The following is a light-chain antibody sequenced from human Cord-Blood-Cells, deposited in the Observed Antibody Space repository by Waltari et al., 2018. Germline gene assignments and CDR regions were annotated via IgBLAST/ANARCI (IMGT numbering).Light chain of an antibody. J-gene: IGKJ2*01. Sequence: DIQMTQSPSSLSASVGDRVTITCRASQSISSYLNWYQQKPGKAPKPLIYAASSLQSGVPSRFSGSGSGTDFTLTISSLQPEDFATYYCQQSYSTHTFGQGTKLEIK. CDR3: QQSYSTHT. CDR2: AAS. V-gene: IGKV1-39*01. CDR1: QSISSY.